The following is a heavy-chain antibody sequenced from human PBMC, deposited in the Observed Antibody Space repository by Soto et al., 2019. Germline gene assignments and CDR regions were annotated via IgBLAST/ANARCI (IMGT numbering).Heavy chain of an antibody. CDR3: ARVGSSWYVGWFDP. Sequence: QVQLQQWGAGLLKPSETLSLTCAVYGGSFSGYYWSWIRQPPGKGLEWIGEINHSVSTNYNPSLKSRVTISVDTSKNQFSLKLSSVTAADTAVYYCARVGSSWYVGWFDPWGQGTLVTVSS. CDR2: INHSVST. J-gene: IGHJ5*02. CDR1: GGSFSGYY. D-gene: IGHD6-13*01. V-gene: IGHV4-34*01.